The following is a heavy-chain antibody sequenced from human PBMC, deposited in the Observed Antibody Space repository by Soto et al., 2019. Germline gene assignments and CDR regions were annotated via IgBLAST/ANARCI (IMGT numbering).Heavy chain of an antibody. Sequence: EVQLVESGGGLVQPGGSLRLSCAASGFTVSSNYMSWVRQAPGKGLEWVSVIYSGGSTYYADSVKGRFTISRDNSKNTRYLQMNSLRAEDTAVYYCARELWFGEYYFDYWGQGTLVTVSS. CDR1: GFTVSSNY. D-gene: IGHD3-10*01. J-gene: IGHJ4*02. CDR3: ARELWFGEYYFDY. CDR2: IYSGGST. V-gene: IGHV3-66*01.